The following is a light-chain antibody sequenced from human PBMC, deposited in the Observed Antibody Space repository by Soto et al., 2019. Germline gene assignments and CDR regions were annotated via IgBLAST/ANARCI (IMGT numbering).Light chain of an antibody. J-gene: IGLJ2*01. CDR2: FDSDGTH. CDR1: SGHSSYA. CDR3: QTWDTGTVV. V-gene: IGLV4-69*01. Sequence: QLVLTQSPSASASLGASVKLTCTLSSGHSSYAIAWHQQQPEKGPRYLMKFDSDGTHTKGDGIPDRFSGSSSGAECYLTISSPQSEDEADYYCQTWDTGTVVFGGGTKLTVL.